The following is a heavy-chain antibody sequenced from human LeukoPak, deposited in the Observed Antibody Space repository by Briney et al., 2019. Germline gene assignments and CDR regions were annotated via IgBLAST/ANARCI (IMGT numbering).Heavy chain of an antibody. CDR1: GFTFSNFA. Sequence: GGSLRLSCAASGFTFSNFAMNRVRQAPGKGLEWVSTISGSSISTYYSDSVKGRFTISRDNSKNTLYLQMNSLRAEDTAVYYCAKDPPGGNSYGSLWGQGTLVTVSS. V-gene: IGHV3-23*01. CDR2: ISGSSIST. D-gene: IGHD5-18*01. CDR3: AKDPPGGNSYGSL. J-gene: IGHJ4*02.